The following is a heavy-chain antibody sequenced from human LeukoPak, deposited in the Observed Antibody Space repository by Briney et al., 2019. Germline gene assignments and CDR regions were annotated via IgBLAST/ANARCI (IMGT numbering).Heavy chain of an antibody. CDR3: ARLPDYSNYVDWFDP. Sequence: SETLSLTCTVSGGSISSYYWSWIRQPPGKGLEWIGYIYYSGSTNYNPSLKSRVTISVDTSKNQFSLKLSSVAAADTAVYYCARLPDYSNYVDWFDPWGQGTLVTVSS. D-gene: IGHD4-11*01. J-gene: IGHJ5*02. CDR2: IYYSGST. CDR1: GGSISSYY. V-gene: IGHV4-59*08.